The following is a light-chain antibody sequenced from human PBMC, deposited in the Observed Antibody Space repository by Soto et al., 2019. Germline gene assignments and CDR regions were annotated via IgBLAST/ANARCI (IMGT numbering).Light chain of an antibody. J-gene: IGLJ1*01. CDR3: QVWDSSSDPSYV. V-gene: IGLV3-21*04. CDR1: NIGSKS. CDR2: YDS. Sequence: SYELTQPPSVSVAPGKTARITCGGNNIGSKSVHWYQQKPGQAPVLVIYYDSDRPSGIPERFSGSNSGNTATLTISRVEAGDEAHYYCQVWDSSSDPSYVFGTGTKLTVL.